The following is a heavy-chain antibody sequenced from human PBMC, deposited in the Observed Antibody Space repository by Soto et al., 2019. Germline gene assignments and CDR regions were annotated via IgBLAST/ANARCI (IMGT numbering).Heavy chain of an antibody. CDR3: ARLAYCGGDCYSEYFQH. J-gene: IGHJ1*01. Sequence: SETLSLTCTVSGGSISSYYWSWIRQPPGKGLEWIGYIYYSGSTNYNPSLKSRVTISVDTSKNQFSLKLSSVTAADTAVYYCARLAYCGGDCYSEYFQHWGQGTLVTVS. CDR2: IYYSGST. V-gene: IGHV4-59*08. D-gene: IGHD2-21*02. CDR1: GGSISSYY.